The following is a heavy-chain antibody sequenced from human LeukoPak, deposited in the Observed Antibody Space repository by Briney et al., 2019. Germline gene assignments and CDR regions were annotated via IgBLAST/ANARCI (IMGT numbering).Heavy chain of an antibody. Sequence: PSETLSLTCTVSGGSISSYYWSWIRQPAGKGLEWIRRIYTSGSTNYNPSLKSRVTMSVDTSKNQFSLKLSSVTAADTAVYYCARGNWNYIHYYYYMDVWGKGTTVTVSS. CDR3: ARGNWNYIHYYYYMDV. D-gene: IGHD1-7*01. J-gene: IGHJ6*03. V-gene: IGHV4-4*07. CDR1: GGSISSYY. CDR2: IYTSGST.